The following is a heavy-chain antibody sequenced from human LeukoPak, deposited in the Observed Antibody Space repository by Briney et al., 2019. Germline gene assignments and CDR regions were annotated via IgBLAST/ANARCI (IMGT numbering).Heavy chain of an antibody. CDR3: ASSSLRGSDAFDI. D-gene: IGHD3-16*01. CDR1: GDSVSNNNAA. CDR2: TYYRSKWYT. Sequence: SQTLSLTCAISGDSVSNNNAAWNWIRQSPSRGLEWQGRTYYRSKWYTDYAVSVSSRITINPDASKNQFSLQLNSVTPEDTAVYYCASSSLRGSDAFDIWGQGTMVTVSS. V-gene: IGHV6-1*01. J-gene: IGHJ3*02.